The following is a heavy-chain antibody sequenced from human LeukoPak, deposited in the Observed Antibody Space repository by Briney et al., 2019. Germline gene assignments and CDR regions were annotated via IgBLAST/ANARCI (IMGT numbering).Heavy chain of an antibody. D-gene: IGHD3-22*01. J-gene: IGHJ3*02. CDR2: ISYDGSNK. Sequence: GGSLRLSCAASGFTFSSYAMHWVRQAPGKGLEWVAVISYDGSNKYYADSVKGRFTISRDNSKNTLYLQMNSLRAEDTAVYYCARDPEYYYDSSGYYSWSGKHANAFDIWGQGTMVTVSS. V-gene: IGHV3-30-3*01. CDR3: ARDPEYYYDSSGYYSWSGKHANAFDI. CDR1: GFTFSSYA.